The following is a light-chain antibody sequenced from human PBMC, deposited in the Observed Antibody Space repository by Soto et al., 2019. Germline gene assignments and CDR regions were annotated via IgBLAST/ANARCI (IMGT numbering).Light chain of an antibody. J-gene: IGKJ1*01. Sequence: EIVLTQSPGTLSLSPGERVTLSCRASQRISSSYLAWYQQRPGQAPRLLIFDASSRATGIPDRFSGSGSGTDFTLTISSLEPEDSAVYYCHQRQSWPRTFGQGTKVDI. V-gene: IGKV3D-20*02. CDR3: HQRQSWPRT. CDR1: QRISSSY. CDR2: DAS.